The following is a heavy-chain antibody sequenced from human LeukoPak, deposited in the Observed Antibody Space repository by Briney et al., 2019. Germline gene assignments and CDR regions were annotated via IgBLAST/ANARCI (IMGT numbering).Heavy chain of an antibody. D-gene: IGHD4-11*01. J-gene: IGHJ4*02. V-gene: IGHV3-7*01. Sequence: GGSLRLSCAASGFTFSSYWMSWVRQAPGKGLEWVANIKQDGSEKYYVDSVKGRFTISRDNAKNSLYLQMNSLRAEDTAVYYCARVLPSDYSGVFGYWGQGTLVTVSS. CDR3: ARVLPSDYSGVFGY. CDR2: IKQDGSEK. CDR1: GFTFSSYW.